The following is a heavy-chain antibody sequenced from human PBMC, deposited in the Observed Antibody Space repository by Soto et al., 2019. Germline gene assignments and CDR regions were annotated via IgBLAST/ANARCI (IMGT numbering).Heavy chain of an antibody. D-gene: IGHD5-12*01. Sequence: GVSMRLSCAASGFTFSDHYMDWVRKATGKGLEWVGRIKSKTDGGTTDYAAPVKGRFTISRDDSKNTLYLQMNSLKTEDTAVYYCTTGRSGYDLGDFDYWGQGTLVTVSS. CDR1: GFTFSDHY. J-gene: IGHJ4*02. V-gene: IGHV3-15*01. CDR3: TTGRSGYDLGDFDY. CDR2: IKSKTDGGTT.